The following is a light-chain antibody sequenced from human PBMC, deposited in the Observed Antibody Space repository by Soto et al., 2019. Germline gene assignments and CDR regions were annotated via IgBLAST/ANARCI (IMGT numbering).Light chain of an antibody. CDR3: QQSYSSPPT. CDR1: QSISIY. CDR2: ASS. Sequence: DIPMTQSPSLISLSXGDRFPITGXTCQSISIYLNWYQQIPGKAPKLLIYASSNLHTGVPSRFSGSASGTDFTLTISSLQPEDFATYYCQQSYSSPPTFGQGTKVDIK. J-gene: IGKJ1*01. V-gene: IGKV1-39*01.